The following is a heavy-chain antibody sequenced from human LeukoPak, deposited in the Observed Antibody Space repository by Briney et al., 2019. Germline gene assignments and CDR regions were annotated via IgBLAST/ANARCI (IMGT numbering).Heavy chain of an antibody. CDR2: IYYSGST. Sequence: PSETLSLTCTVSGGSISSYYWSWIRQPPGKGLEWIGYIYYSGSTNYNPSLKSRVTISVDTSKNQFSLKLSSVTAADTAVYYCARGLPWGYGGYSPWFDSWGQGTLVTVSS. J-gene: IGHJ5*01. CDR3: ARGLPWGYGGYSPWFDS. V-gene: IGHV4-59*01. CDR1: GGSISSYY. D-gene: IGHD4-17*01.